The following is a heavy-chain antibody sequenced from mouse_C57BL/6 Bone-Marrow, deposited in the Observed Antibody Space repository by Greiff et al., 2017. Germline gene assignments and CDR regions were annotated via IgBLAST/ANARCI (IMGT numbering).Heavy chain of an antibody. D-gene: IGHD1-1*01. Sequence: VQLQQSGPELVKPGASVKMSCKASGYTFTDYNMHWVKQSHGKSLEWIGYINPNNGGTSYNQKFKGKATLTVNKSSSTAYMELLSLTSEDAAVYYCARTVGCASGGYWYFDVWGTGTTVTVSS. J-gene: IGHJ1*03. CDR2: INPNNGGT. CDR1: GYTFTDYN. CDR3: ARTVGCASGGYWYFDV. V-gene: IGHV1-22*01.